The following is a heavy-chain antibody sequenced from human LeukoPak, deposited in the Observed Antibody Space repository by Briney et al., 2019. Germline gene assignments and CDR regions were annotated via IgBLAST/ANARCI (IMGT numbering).Heavy chain of an antibody. Sequence: PGGSLRLSCVASGFPFSSYEMNWVRQAPGKGLEWVSYISGSGSSVYYADSVKGRFTISRDNAKNSLYLQMNSLRAEDTAVYYCARERGYSGYAYDYWGQGTPVTVSS. CDR3: ARERGYSGYAYDY. CDR1: GFPFSSYE. V-gene: IGHV3-48*03. D-gene: IGHD5-12*01. CDR2: ISGSGSSV. J-gene: IGHJ4*02.